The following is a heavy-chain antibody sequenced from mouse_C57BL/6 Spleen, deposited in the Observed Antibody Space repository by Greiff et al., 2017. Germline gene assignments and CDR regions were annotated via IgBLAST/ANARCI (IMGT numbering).Heavy chain of an antibody. CDR2: ILPGSGST. Sequence: VQLQQSGAELMKPGASVKLSCKATGYTFTGYWIEWVKQRPGHGLEWIGEILPGSGSTNYNAKFKGKATFPADTSSNTAYMQLSSLTTEDSAIYYCAKKVHYYGSSYYAMDYWGQGTSVTVSS. J-gene: IGHJ4*01. D-gene: IGHD1-1*01. V-gene: IGHV1-9*01. CDR1: GYTFTGYW. CDR3: AKKVHYYGSSYYAMDY.